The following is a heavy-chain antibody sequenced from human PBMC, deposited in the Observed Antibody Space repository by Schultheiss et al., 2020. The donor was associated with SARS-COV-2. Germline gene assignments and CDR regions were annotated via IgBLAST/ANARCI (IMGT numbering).Heavy chain of an antibody. J-gene: IGHJ4*02. CDR2: ISAYNGNT. Sequence: ASVKVSCKASGYTFTSYGISWVRQAPGQGLEWMGWISAYNGNTNYAQKLQGRVTMTTDTSTSTAYMELRSLRSDDTAVYYCARDAPQNYDILTGPPPDYWGQGTLVTVSS. D-gene: IGHD3-9*01. CDR3: ARDAPQNYDILTGPPPDY. CDR1: GYTFTSYG. V-gene: IGHV1-18*01.